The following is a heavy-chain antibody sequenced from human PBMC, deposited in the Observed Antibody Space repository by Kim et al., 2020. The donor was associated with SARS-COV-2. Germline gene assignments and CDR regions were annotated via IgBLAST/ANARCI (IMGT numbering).Heavy chain of an antibody. CDR1: GGSFSGYY. D-gene: IGHD5-18*01. J-gene: IGHJ5*02. V-gene: IGHV4-34*01. Sequence: SETLSLTCAVYGGSFSGYYWSWIRQPPGKGLEWIGEINHSGSTNYNPSLKSRVTISVDTSKNQFSLKLSSVTAADTAVYYCARGLGGIQLWLRPVFYPWG. CDR2: INHSGST. CDR3: ARGLGGIQLWLRPVFYP.